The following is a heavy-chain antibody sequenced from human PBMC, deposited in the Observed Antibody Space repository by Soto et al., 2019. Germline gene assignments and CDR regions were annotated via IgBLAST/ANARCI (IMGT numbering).Heavy chain of an antibody. Sequence: ILSCAASGFTFSYHCMDCVRQAPGKGLEWVGRTRNKANSYTTEYAASVKGRFTISRDDSKNSLYMQMNSLKTEDTAVYYCARDVRVVLYDAYGMDVWGQGITVTV. J-gene: IGHJ6*02. CDR3: ARDVRVVLYDAYGMDV. CDR2: TRNKANSYTT. V-gene: IGHV3-72*01. D-gene: IGHD2-8*02. CDR1: GFTFSYHC.